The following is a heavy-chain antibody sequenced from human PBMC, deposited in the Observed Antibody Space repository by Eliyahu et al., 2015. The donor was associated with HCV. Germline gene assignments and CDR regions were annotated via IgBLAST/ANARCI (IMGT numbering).Heavy chain of an antibody. CDR3: ASGDAHTADTSFFY. CDR1: TFSDYY. V-gene: IGHV3-11*04. J-gene: IGHJ4*02. D-gene: IGHD5-18*01. CDR2: ISRSGSTI. Sequence: TFSDYYMSWIRQAPGKGLEWVSYISRSGSTIYYADSVKGRFTVSRDNAQNSLYLQMHSLRAEDTAVYYCASGDAHTADTSFFYWGPGAPVTPSS.